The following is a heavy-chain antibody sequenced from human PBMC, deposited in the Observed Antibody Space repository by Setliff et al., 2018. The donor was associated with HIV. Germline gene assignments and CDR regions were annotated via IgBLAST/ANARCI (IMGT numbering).Heavy chain of an antibody. D-gene: IGHD6-19*01. CDR3: TTLKEQWLAEGGFDY. Sequence: ASVKVSCKVYGYTLTDLFMHWVRQVPGKGLEWMGRFDPEDGDTIYAEKFQGRVAMTEDTSTDRAYLELSSLRSEDTAVYYCTTLKEQWLAEGGFDYWGQGTLVTVS. CDR2: FDPEDGDT. J-gene: IGHJ4*02. V-gene: IGHV1-24*01. CDR1: GYTLTDLF.